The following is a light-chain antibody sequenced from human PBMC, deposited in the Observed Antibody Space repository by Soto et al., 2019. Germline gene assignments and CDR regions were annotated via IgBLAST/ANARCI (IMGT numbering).Light chain of an antibody. Sequence: QAVVTQEPSLTVSPGGAVTLTRGSSTGAVTSGHYPYWFQQKPGQAPMTLIYETSKRQSSTPARFSGSLLVGKAALTLSGAQPEDEAEYYCLLSYGGVRVFGGGTKLTVL. J-gene: IGLJ3*02. CDR1: TGAVTSGHY. CDR2: ETS. CDR3: LLSYGGVRV. V-gene: IGLV7-46*01.